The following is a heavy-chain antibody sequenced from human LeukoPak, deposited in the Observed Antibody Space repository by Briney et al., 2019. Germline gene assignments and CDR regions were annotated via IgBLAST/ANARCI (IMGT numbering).Heavy chain of an antibody. CDR2: IYYSGST. Sequence: PSETLSLTCTVSGGSISSYYWSWIRQPPGKGLEWIGYIYYSGSTNYNPSLKSRVTISVDTSKNQFSLKLSSVTAADTAVYYCASGVWDDFDYWGQGTLVTVSS. CDR3: ASGVWDDFDY. J-gene: IGHJ4*02. D-gene: IGHD2-8*01. V-gene: IGHV4-59*01. CDR1: GGSISSYY.